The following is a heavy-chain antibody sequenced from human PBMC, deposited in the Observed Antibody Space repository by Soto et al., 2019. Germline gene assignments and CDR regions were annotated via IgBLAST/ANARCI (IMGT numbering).Heavy chain of an antibody. D-gene: IGHD3-3*01. CDR2: IYYSGST. V-gene: IGHV4-39*01. J-gene: IGHJ6*03. Sequence: SETLSLTCTVSGGSISSSSYYWGWIRQPPGKGLEWIGSIYYSGSTYYNPSLKSRVTISVDTSKNQFSLKLSSVTAADTAVYYRASLRDLQDYYYYYMDVWGKGTTVTVSS. CDR3: ASLRDLQDYYYYYMDV. CDR1: GGSISSSSYY.